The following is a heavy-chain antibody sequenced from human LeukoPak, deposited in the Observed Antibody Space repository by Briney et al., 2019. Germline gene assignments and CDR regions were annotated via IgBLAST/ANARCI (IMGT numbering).Heavy chain of an antibody. D-gene: IGHD2-15*01. J-gene: IGHJ3*02. V-gene: IGHV3-23*01. CDR2: ISGSGGST. CDR3: TKMQGFCTGGSCYPRTFDI. Sequence: PGGSLRLSCAASGFTFSSYAMSWVRQAPGKGLEWVSVISGSGGSTYYADSVKGRFTISRDNSENTVYLHINSLRAEDTAVYYCTKMQGFCTGGSCYPRTFDIWGQGTMVSVSS. CDR1: GFTFSSYA.